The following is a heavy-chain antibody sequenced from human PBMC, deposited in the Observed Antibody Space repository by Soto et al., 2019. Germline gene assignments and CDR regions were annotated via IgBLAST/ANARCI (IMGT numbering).Heavy chain of an antibody. Sequence: ASVKVSCKTSGFTFSSSAVHWVRQARGHRLQWIGWIDVGSGNANYAQMLQERIGISRDMSTSTAYMELSSLRPEDTAVYYCARYTPPHYYDSSGSHPFDYWGQGTLVTVSS. D-gene: IGHD3-22*01. J-gene: IGHJ4*02. CDR1: GFTFSSSA. V-gene: IGHV1-58*01. CDR2: IDVGSGNA. CDR3: ARYTPPHYYDSSGSHPFDY.